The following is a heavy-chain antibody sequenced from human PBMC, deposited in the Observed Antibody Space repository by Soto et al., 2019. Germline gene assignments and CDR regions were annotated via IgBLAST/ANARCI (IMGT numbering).Heavy chain of an antibody. V-gene: IGHV1-3*01. Sequence: QVQLVQSGAEVREPGASVKVSCETSGYTFTNYAIHWVRQAPGQRLEWMGWINAANGDTRYSQKFQGRLTIDRDTSAIGAYMELNSLTSEDTAVYYCARDTLRAGNSWYDHWGQGTPVTVSS. J-gene: IGHJ5*02. CDR2: INAANGDT. D-gene: IGHD6-13*01. CDR1: GYTFTNYA. CDR3: ARDTLRAGNSWYDH.